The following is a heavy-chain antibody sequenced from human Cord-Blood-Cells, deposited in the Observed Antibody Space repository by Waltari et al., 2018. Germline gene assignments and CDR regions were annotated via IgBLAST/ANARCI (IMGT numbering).Heavy chain of an antibody. CDR3: ATPPHDFWCGYYAFDI. V-gene: IGHV1-69-2*01. J-gene: IGHJ3*02. Sequence: EVQLVQSGAEVKKPGATVKIYCKVSGYTFTDYYMHWVQPAPGKGLEWMGLVDPEDGETVYAEKVQARVTITADTSTDTAYMELSSLRSEDAAVYYCATPPHDFWCGYYAFDIWGQGTMVTVSS. D-gene: IGHD3-3*01. CDR2: VDPEDGET. CDR1: GYTFTDYY.